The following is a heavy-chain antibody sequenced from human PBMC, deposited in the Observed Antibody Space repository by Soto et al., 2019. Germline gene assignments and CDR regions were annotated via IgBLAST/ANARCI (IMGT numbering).Heavy chain of an antibody. CDR2: IIPIFGTA. Sequence: SVKVSCKASGGAFSSYAISWVRQAPGQGLEWMGGIIPIFGTANYAQKFQGRVTITADESTSTAYMELSSLRSEDTAVYYCASVNSGWLFDYWGQGTLVTVSS. CDR1: GGAFSSYA. CDR3: ASVNSGWLFDY. V-gene: IGHV1-69*13. D-gene: IGHD6-19*01. J-gene: IGHJ4*02.